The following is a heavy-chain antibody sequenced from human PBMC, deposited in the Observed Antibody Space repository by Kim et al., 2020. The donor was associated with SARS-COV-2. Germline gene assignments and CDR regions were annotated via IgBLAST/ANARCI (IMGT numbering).Heavy chain of an antibody. Sequence: ASVKVSCKASGYTFTTYALHWVRQAPGQRLEWMAWINAGTSNTKYSQKFKGRVTVTRDTSASTAYMELSSLRSEDTAVYYCARSQSGYDAFDIWGQGTMVTVSS. V-gene: IGHV1-3*01. CDR2: INAGTSNT. CDR3: ARSQSGYDAFDI. J-gene: IGHJ3*02. CDR1: GYTFTTYA. D-gene: IGHD5-12*01.